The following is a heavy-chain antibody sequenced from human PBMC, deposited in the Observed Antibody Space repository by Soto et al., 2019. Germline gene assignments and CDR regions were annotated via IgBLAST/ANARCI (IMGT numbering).Heavy chain of an antibody. CDR3: AKGGDSWSGYSHY. Sequence: LSCVASGFSFSNYVMSWVRQAPGKGLEWVSGISGSGGSSFDVDSVRGRFTISRDNSKNTMYLQMNSLTNEDTAVYYCAKGGDSWSGYSHYWGPGTLVTVSS. J-gene: IGHJ4*02. V-gene: IGHV3-23*01. CDR2: ISGSGGSS. CDR1: GFSFSNYV. D-gene: IGHD3-3*01.